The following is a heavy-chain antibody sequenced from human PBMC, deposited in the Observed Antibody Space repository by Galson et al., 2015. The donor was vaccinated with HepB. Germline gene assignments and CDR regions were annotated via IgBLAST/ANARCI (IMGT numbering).Heavy chain of an antibody. CDR3: ARDSRYSSVWSPRPHDY. Sequence: SLRLSCAASGFTLSSYDMHWVRQAPGKGLEWVAFIRFDGSEKYYVDSVKGRFTISRDKAKNSLYLQMNSLRTEDTAVYFCARDSRYSSVWSPRPHDYWGQGTLVTVSS. V-gene: IGHV3-30*02. J-gene: IGHJ4*02. D-gene: IGHD6-19*01. CDR2: IRFDGSEK. CDR1: GFTLSSYD.